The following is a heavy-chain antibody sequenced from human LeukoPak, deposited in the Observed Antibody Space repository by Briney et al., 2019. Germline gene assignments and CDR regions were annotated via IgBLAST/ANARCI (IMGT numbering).Heavy chain of an antibody. D-gene: IGHD2-2*01. CDR2: INHSGST. Sequence: SETLSLTCAVYGGSFSGYYWSWIRQPPGKGLESIGDINHSGSTNYNPSLKSRVTMSVDTSKNQFSLKLSSVTAADTAVYYCARSRCSSTSCKMNYYYYMDVWGKGTTVTVSS. CDR3: ARSRCSSTSCKMNYYYYMDV. V-gene: IGHV4-34*01. J-gene: IGHJ6*03. CDR1: GGSFSGYY.